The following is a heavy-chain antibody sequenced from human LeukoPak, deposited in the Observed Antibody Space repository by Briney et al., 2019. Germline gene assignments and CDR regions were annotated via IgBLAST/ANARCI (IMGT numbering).Heavy chain of an antibody. CDR2: ISGSGGST. V-gene: IGHV3-23*01. D-gene: IGHD1-26*01. Sequence: PGGSLRLSCAASGFTFSSYAMSWVRQAPGKGLEWVSAISGSGGSTYYADSVKGRFTISRDNSKNTLYLQMNSLRAEDTAVYYCARDGGIVGATYFDYWGQGTLVTVSS. J-gene: IGHJ4*02. CDR1: GFTFSSYA. CDR3: ARDGGIVGATYFDY.